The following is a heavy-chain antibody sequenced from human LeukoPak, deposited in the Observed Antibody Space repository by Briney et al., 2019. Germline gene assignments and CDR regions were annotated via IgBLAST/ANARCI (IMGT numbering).Heavy chain of an antibody. CDR3: AKVEQQLVPIGDFDY. Sequence: GASLRLSCAASGFTFSSYAMSWVRQAPGKGLEWVSAISGRGGSTYYADSVKGRFTISRDNSKNTLYLQMNSLRAEDTAVYYCAKVEQQLVPIGDFDYWGQGTLVTVSS. J-gene: IGHJ4*02. D-gene: IGHD6-13*01. CDR1: GFTFSSYA. V-gene: IGHV3-23*01. CDR2: ISGRGGST.